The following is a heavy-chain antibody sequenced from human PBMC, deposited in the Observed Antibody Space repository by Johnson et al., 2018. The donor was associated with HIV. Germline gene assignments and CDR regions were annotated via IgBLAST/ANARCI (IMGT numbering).Heavy chain of an antibody. CDR3: ASYDFWSDNDAFDI. Sequence: VQLVESGGVVVQPGGSLRLSCAASGFTFDDYTMHWVRRAPGKGLEWVSLISWDGGSTYYADSVKGRFTISRDNSKNSLYLQMNSLRTEDTALYYCASYDFWSDNDAFDIWGQGTMVTVSS. CDR1: GFTFDDYT. D-gene: IGHD3-3*01. CDR2: ISWDGGST. V-gene: IGHV3-43*01. J-gene: IGHJ3*02.